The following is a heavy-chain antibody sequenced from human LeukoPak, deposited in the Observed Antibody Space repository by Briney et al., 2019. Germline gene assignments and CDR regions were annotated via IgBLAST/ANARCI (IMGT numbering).Heavy chain of an antibody. Sequence: INHSGSTNYNPSLKSRVTISVDTSKNQFSLKLSSVTAADTAVYYCAKQLGYCSDGSCYFPYWGQGTLVTVSS. CDR2: INHSGST. V-gene: IGHV4-34*01. J-gene: IGHJ4*02. D-gene: IGHD2-15*01. CDR3: AKQLGYCSDGSCYFPY.